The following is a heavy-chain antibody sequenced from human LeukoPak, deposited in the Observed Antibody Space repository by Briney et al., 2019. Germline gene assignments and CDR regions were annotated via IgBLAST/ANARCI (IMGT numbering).Heavy chain of an antibody. D-gene: IGHD3-10*01. V-gene: IGHV1-2*02. J-gene: IGHJ6*03. Sequence: ASVKVSCKASGYTFTGYYMHCVRQAPGQGLEWMGWINPNSGGTNYAQKFQGRVTMTRDTSISTAYMELSRLRSDDTAVYYCARSYYYGSGSIYYYHMDVWGKGTTVTVSS. CDR1: GYTFTGYY. CDR2: INPNSGGT. CDR3: ARSYYYGSGSIYYYHMDV.